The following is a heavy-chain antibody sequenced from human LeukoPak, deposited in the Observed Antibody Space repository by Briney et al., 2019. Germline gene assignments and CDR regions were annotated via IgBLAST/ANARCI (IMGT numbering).Heavy chain of an antibody. J-gene: IGHJ4*02. Sequence: GGSLRLSCAASGFTFSSYAMSWVRQAPGKGLEWVSAISGSGGSTYYADSVKGRFTISRDNSKNTLYLQMNSLRAEDTAVYYCARYGSGSYYNLFDYWGQGTLVTVSS. CDR1: GFTFSSYA. CDR2: ISGSGGST. V-gene: IGHV3-23*01. D-gene: IGHD3-10*01. CDR3: ARYGSGSYYNLFDY.